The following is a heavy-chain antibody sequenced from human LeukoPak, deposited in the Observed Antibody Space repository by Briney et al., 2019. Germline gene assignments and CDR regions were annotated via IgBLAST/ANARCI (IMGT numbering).Heavy chain of an antibody. V-gene: IGHV4-59*01. CDR3: ARGQSTSYDFWSGYYSAGMDA. CDR2: IYYSGST. J-gene: IGHJ6*02. Sequence: PSETLSLTCTVSGGSISSYYWSWIRQPPGKGLEWIGYIYYSGSTNYNPSLKSRVTISVDTSKNQFSLKLSSVTAADTAVYYCARGQSTSYDFWSGYYSAGMDAWGQGTTVTVSS. D-gene: IGHD3-3*01. CDR1: GGSISSYY.